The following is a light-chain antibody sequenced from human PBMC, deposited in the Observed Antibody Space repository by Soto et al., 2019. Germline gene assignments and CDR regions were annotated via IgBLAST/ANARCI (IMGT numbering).Light chain of an antibody. Sequence: QSVLTQPASVSGSPGESITIPCTGTSSDVGGYKYVSWYQQHPGKAPKLMIYEVSDRPSGVSNRFSGSKSGNTASLTISGLQAEDEADYYCSSYTSNSIVVFGGGTK. CDR1: SSDVGGYKY. CDR3: SSYTSNSIVV. V-gene: IGLV2-14*01. CDR2: EVS. J-gene: IGLJ2*01.